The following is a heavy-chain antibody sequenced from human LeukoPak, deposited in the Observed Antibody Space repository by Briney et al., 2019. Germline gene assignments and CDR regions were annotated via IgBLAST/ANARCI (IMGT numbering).Heavy chain of an antibody. V-gene: IGHV4-30-4*01. CDR1: GGSISSGDYY. CDR3: ARQQQGAAVALDY. CDR2: IYYSGST. Sequence: SETLSLTCTVSGGSISSGDYYWSWIRQPPGKGLEWIGYIYYSGSTYYNPSLKSRVTISVDKSKNQFSLKLSSVTAADTAVYYCARQQQGAAVALDYWGQGTLVTVSS. J-gene: IGHJ4*02. D-gene: IGHD6-13*01.